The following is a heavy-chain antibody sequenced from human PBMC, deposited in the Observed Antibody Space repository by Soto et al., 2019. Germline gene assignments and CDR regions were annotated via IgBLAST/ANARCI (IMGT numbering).Heavy chain of an antibody. CDR2: IHYSGNT. V-gene: IGHV4-39*01. CDR3: ARNGGRSSGSDY. CDR1: GGSISSSSYY. D-gene: IGHD6-13*01. Sequence: SETLSLTCTVSGGSISSSSYYWGWIRQPPGKGLEWIGSIHYSGNTDYNPSLKSRVTISVDTSKNQFSLKLSSVTAADTAVYYCARNGGRSSGSDYWGQGTRVTVSS. J-gene: IGHJ4*02.